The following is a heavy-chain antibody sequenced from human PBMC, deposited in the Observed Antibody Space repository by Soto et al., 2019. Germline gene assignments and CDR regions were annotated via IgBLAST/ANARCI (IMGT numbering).Heavy chain of an antibody. Sequence: GGSLRLSCAASGFTFSSYAMSWVRQAPGKGLEWVSAISGSGGSTYYADSVKGRFTISRDNSKNTLYLQMNSLRAEDTAVYYCAKDLGYDFWSGYYGFDYWGQGTLVTVSS. D-gene: IGHD3-3*01. CDR3: AKDLGYDFWSGYYGFDY. CDR2: ISGSGGST. V-gene: IGHV3-23*01. CDR1: GFTFSSYA. J-gene: IGHJ4*02.